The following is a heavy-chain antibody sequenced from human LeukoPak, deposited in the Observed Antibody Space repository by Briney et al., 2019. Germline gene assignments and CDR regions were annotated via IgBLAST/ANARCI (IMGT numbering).Heavy chain of an antibody. V-gene: IGHV3-30-3*01. Sequence: GGSLRLSCAASGFTFSSYAMHWVRQAPGKGLEWVAVISYDGSNKYYADSVKGRFTISRDNSKNTLYLQMNSLRPEDTAIYHCARDGLATRYLDYWGQGTPVTVSS. CDR2: ISYDGSNK. J-gene: IGHJ4*02. CDR1: GFTFSSYA. D-gene: IGHD1-1*01. CDR3: ARDGLATRYLDY.